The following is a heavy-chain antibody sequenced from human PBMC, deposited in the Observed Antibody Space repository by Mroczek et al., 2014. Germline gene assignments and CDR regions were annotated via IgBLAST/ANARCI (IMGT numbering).Heavy chain of an antibody. Sequence: VQLVESGGGVVQPGRSLRLSCAASGFTFSSYGMHWVRQAPGKGLEWVAVISYDGSNKYYADSVKGRFTISRDNSKNTLYLQMNSLRAEDTAVYYCAKDDRDYGSGIKSPFDPWGQGTLVTVSS. D-gene: IGHD3-10*01. CDR2: ISYDGSNK. V-gene: IGHV3-30*18. CDR3: AKDDRDYGSGIKSPFDP. CDR1: GFTFSSYG. J-gene: IGHJ5*02.